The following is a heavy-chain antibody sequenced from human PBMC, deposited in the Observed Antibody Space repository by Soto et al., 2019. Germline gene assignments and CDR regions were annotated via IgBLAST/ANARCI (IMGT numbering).Heavy chain of an antibody. J-gene: IGHJ6*02. CDR2: ISSDGTTT. V-gene: IGHV3-74*01. CDR1: GFTLNNSW. CDR3: VRDGRNYYGMDV. Sequence: GSLRLSCEASGFTLNNSWMQWVRQAPGKGLVWVSFISSDGTTTYYADSVKGRFTVSRDNAKNTLSLQMNSLRAEDTAVYYCVRDGRNYYGMDVWGQGTTVTVSS.